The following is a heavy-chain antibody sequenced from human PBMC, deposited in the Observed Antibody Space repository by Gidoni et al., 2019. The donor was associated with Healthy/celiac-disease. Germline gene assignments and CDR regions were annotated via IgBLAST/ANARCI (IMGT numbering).Heavy chain of an antibody. J-gene: IGHJ4*02. CDR1: GGSFSGYY. D-gene: IGHD1-1*01. CDR3: ARGRRWWNDVAYFDY. Sequence: QVQLQQWGAGLLTPSATLSLTCAVYGGSFSGYYWSWIRQPPGKGLEWIGEINHSGSTNYNPSLKSRVTISVDTSKNQFSLKLSSVTAADTAVYYCARGRRWWNDVAYFDYWGQGTLVTVSS. CDR2: INHSGST. V-gene: IGHV4-34*01.